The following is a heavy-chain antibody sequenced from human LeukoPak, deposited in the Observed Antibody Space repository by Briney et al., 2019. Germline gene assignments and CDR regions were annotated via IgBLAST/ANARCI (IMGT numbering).Heavy chain of an antibody. Sequence: ASVKVSCKASGYTFTSYYMHWVRQAPGQGLEWMGIINPSGGSTSYAQKFQGRVTMTRDTSTSTVYMELSSLRSEGTAVYYCARDLLRFLEWLPTYYYYGMDVWGQGTTVTVSS. CDR2: INPSGGST. V-gene: IGHV1-46*01. CDR3: ARDLLRFLEWLPTYYYYGMDV. J-gene: IGHJ6*02. CDR1: GYTFTSYY. D-gene: IGHD3-3*01.